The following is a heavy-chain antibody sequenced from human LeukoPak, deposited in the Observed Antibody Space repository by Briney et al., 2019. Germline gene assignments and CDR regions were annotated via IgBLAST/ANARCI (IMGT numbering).Heavy chain of an antibody. Sequence: PGRSLRLSCAASGFTFSSYSMNWVRQAPGKGLEWVSSISSSSSYIYYADSVKGRFTISRDNAKNSLYLQMNSLRAEDTAVYYCASIRGGNGYYYGMDVWGQGTTVTVSS. J-gene: IGHJ6*02. CDR2: ISSSSSYI. D-gene: IGHD1-1*01. V-gene: IGHV3-21*01. CDR3: ASIRGGNGYYYGMDV. CDR1: GFTFSSYS.